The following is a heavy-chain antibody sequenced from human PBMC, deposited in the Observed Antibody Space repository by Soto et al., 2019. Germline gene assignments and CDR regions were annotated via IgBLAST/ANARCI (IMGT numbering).Heavy chain of an antibody. CDR3: ARFKGGCSGDHCSGWFDL. V-gene: IGHV5-51*01. CDR1: GYKFDNSW. J-gene: IGHJ5*02. Sequence: PGESLKISCKSSGYKFDNSWIAWVRQTPEKGLEWMGLIFPADSDTIYNAAFQGHVTISCDKSTNSTYLQWSSLKASDTAMYYCARFKGGCSGDHCSGWFDLWGQGTLVTVSS. CDR2: IFPADSDT. D-gene: IGHD2-21*01.